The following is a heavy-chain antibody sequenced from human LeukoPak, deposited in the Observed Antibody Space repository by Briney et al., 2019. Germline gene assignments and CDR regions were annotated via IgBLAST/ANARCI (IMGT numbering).Heavy chain of an antibody. CDR1: GFTFSSYA. J-gene: IGHJ6*02. Sequence: PGGSLRLSCAASGFTFSSYAMSWVRQAPGKGLEWVSAISGSDGSTYYADSVKGRFTISRDNSKNTLYLQMNSLRAEDTAVYYCAKGVWLRLNYYYGMDVWGQGTTVTVSS. CDR2: ISGSDGST. D-gene: IGHD5-12*01. CDR3: AKGVWLRLNYYYGMDV. V-gene: IGHV3-23*01.